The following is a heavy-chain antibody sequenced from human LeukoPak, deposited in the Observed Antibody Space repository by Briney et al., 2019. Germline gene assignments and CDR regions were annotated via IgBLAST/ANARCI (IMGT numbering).Heavy chain of an antibody. J-gene: IGHJ4*02. D-gene: IGHD6-13*01. Sequence: GASLRLSCAASGFTFSKFAMTWVRQAPGKGLEWVSLISASGGSTYYADSVKGRFTISRDTSKSTLYLQMDSLRAEDTAVYYCAKAAAYSSSWFDYWGQGTLLTVSS. CDR1: GFTFSKFA. CDR2: ISASGGST. CDR3: AKAAAYSSSWFDY. V-gene: IGHV3-23*01.